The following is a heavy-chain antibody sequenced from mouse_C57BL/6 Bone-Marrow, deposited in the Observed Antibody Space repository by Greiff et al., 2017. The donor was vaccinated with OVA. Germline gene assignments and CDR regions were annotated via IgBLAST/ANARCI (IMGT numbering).Heavy chain of an antibody. J-gene: IGHJ3*01. V-gene: IGHV1-69*01. CDR1: GYTFTSYW. CDR3: ARHNLIYYDYDDGFAY. Sequence: QVQLQQPGAELVMPGASVKLSCKASGYTFTSYWMHWVKQRPGQGLEWIGEIDPSDSYTNYNQKFKGKSTLTVDKSSSTAYMQLSSLTSEDSAVYYCARHNLIYYDYDDGFAYWGQGTLVTVSA. D-gene: IGHD2-4*01. CDR2: IDPSDSYT.